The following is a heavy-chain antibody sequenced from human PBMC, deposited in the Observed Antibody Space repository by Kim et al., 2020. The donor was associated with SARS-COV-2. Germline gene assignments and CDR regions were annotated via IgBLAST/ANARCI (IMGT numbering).Heavy chain of an antibody. V-gene: IGHV3-23*01. CDR3: AKGSGWPKARLNIPLDY. D-gene: IGHD6-19*01. J-gene: IGHJ4*02. CDR1: GFTFSSYA. Sequence: GGSLRLSCAASGFTFSSYAMSWVRQAPGKGLEWVSAISGSGGSTYYADSVKGRFTISRDNSKNTLYLQMNSLRAEDTAVYYCAKGSGWPKARLNIPLDYWGQGTLVTVSS. CDR2: ISGSGGST.